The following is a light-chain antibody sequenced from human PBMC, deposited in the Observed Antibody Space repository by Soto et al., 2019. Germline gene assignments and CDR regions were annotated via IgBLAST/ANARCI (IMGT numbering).Light chain of an antibody. Sequence: IVVTLSPGTLSLSPGERGSLSCRASQSVRSSYLAWYQQKPGQAPRLLIYGASSRATGIPDRLSGSGSGTDFTLTISRLEAEDFAVYYCQQYGSLPQTFGQGTKVDIK. CDR2: GAS. J-gene: IGKJ1*01. V-gene: IGKV3-20*01. CDR3: QQYGSLPQT. CDR1: QSVRSSY.